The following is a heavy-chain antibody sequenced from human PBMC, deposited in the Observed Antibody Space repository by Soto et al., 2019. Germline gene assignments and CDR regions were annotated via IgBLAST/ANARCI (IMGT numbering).Heavy chain of an antibody. CDR2: IYWDDDK. D-gene: IGHD3-16*01. Sequence: QITLKESGPTLVKPTQTLTLTCTFSGFSLTSRPVGVGWVRQPPGKALEWLAFIYWDDDKRYSPSLRSTLTVTKDASKNRVVLTVTNMDPVDTATYYCAHRRNYDGSWNEGVFDYWGQGILVTVSS. CDR3: AHRRNYDGSWNEGVFDY. J-gene: IGHJ4*02. V-gene: IGHV2-5*02. CDR1: GFSLTSRPVG.